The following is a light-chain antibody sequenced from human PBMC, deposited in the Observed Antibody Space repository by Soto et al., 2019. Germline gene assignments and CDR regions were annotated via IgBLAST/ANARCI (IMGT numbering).Light chain of an antibody. CDR3: QQYGSSPKT. J-gene: IGKJ1*01. CDR1: PSVTNF. CDR2: GAF. V-gene: IGKV3-20*01. Sequence: EIVLTQSPATLSLSPGERATLSCMASPSVTNFLAWYQQKPGQAPRLLIYGAFNRATGIPARFSGSGSGTDFTLTISRLEPEDFAVYYCQQYGSSPKTFGQGTKVDIK.